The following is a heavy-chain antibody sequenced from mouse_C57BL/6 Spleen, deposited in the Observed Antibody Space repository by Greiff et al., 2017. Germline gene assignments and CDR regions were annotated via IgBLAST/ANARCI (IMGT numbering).Heavy chain of an antibody. V-gene: IGHV1-55*01. CDR3: ARGDGYYVNAMDY. Sequence: QVHVKQPGAELVKPGASVKMSCKASGYTFTSYWITWVKQRPGQGLEWIGDIYPGSGSTNYNEKFKSKATLTVDTSSSTAYMQLSSLTSEDSAVYYCARGDGYYVNAMDYWGQGTSVTVSS. CDR1: GYTFTSYW. D-gene: IGHD2-3*01. CDR2: IYPGSGST. J-gene: IGHJ4*01.